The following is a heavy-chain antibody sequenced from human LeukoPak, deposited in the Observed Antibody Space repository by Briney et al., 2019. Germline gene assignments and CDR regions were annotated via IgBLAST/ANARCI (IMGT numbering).Heavy chain of an antibody. CDR1: GGSISSYY. CDR3: ASSSVEKPLDY. Sequence: TSETLSLTCTFPGGSISSYYWSWIRPPPEKGREWIGRIYASGSTNYNPSLKSRVTMSVDMSKNKFSLKLSSVIAADTAVYYCASSSVEKPLDYWGQGTLVTVSS. D-gene: IGHD6-13*01. CDR2: IYASGST. J-gene: IGHJ4*02. V-gene: IGHV4-4*07.